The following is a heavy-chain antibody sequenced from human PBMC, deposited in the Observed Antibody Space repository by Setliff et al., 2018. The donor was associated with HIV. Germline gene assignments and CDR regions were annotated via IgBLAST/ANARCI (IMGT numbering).Heavy chain of an antibody. V-gene: IGHV1-18*01. CDR2: ISAYNGNK. CDR1: GDIFSFYA. J-gene: IGHJ4*02. CDR3: ARDVMRRITMIVVVTYPDY. Sequence: ASVKVSCKASGDIFSFYALSWVRQAPGQGLEWMGRISAYNGNKNYAQKLQGRVTMTTDTSTSTAYMELSSLRSEDTAVYYCARDVMRRITMIVVVTYPDYWGQGTLVTVSS. D-gene: IGHD3-22*01.